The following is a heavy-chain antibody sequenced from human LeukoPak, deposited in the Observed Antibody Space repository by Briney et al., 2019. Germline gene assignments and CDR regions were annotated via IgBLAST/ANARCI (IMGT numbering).Heavy chain of an antibody. Sequence: GGSLRLSCAASGFTFSSYSMNWVRQAPGKGLEWVSYISSSSSTIYYADSVKGRFTISRGNAKNSLYLQMNSLRAEDTAVYYCARRQGGAWVTTISWYFDLWGRGTLVTVSS. V-gene: IGHV3-48*01. CDR1: GFTFSSYS. J-gene: IGHJ2*01. D-gene: IGHD4-17*01. CDR3: ARRQGGAWVTTISWYFDL. CDR2: ISSSSSTI.